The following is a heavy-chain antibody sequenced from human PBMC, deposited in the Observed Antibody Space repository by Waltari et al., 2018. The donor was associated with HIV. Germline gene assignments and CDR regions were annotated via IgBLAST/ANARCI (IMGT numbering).Heavy chain of an antibody. CDR3: AKGSGYYGGFDY. CDR1: GFTFNNYA. Sequence: EVQLLESGGGLVQPGGSLRLSCSASGFTFNNYAMTWVRQAPGKGLEWVSGISGSDDTTYYADSVKGRFTISRDNSKNTLYLQMNTLRAEDTAVYYCAKGSGYYGGFDYWGQGTLVSVSS. V-gene: IGHV3-23*01. CDR2: ISGSDDTT. J-gene: IGHJ4*02. D-gene: IGHD3-22*01.